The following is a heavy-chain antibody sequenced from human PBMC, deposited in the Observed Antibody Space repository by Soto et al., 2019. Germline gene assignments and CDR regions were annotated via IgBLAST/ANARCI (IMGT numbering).Heavy chain of an antibody. CDR2: ISYDGSGN. J-gene: IGHJ6*02. Sequence: QVQLVESGGGVVQPGTSLRLSCAASGFTFSTYPMHWVRQAPGKGLEWVAVISYDGSGNYYADSVRGRFTLSRDNSKNTLYMQLNSLRPEDTAVYYCAREMVAHENYYYGMDVWGQGTTVTVSS. CDR1: GFTFSTYP. CDR3: AREMVAHENYYYGMDV. D-gene: IGHD2-15*01. V-gene: IGHV3-30-3*01.